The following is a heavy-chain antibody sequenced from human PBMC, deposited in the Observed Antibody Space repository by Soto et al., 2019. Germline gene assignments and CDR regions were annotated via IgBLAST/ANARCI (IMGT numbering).Heavy chain of an antibody. CDR3: AGNIGIVLVPAAPNVRVTTYRYFGNIDY. Sequence: PGGSLRLSCAASGFTFSSYAMHWVRQAPGKGLEWVAVISYDGSNKYYADSVKGRFTISRDNSKNTLYLQMNSLRAEDTAVYYCAGNIGIVLVPAAPNVRVTTYRYFGNIDYWGQGTLVTVSS. CDR1: GFTFSSYA. D-gene: IGHD2-2*01. CDR2: ISYDGSNK. V-gene: IGHV3-30-3*01. J-gene: IGHJ4*02.